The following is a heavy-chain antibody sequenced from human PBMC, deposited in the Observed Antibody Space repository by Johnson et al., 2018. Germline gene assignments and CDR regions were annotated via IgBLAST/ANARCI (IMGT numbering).Heavy chain of an antibody. J-gene: IGHJ6*03. D-gene: IGHD3-10*01. Sequence: VQLQESGGGLVQPGGSMRLSCAVSGFTFRDYTMHWVRQAPGKGLVWVSRLGGDGSGTADAGAVKGRFTISRDNTKSTLYLQMNSLRAEDTAVYYCPRDNSGSYGYYYCYMDVWGQGTTVTVSS. CDR1: GFTFRDYT. CDR2: LGGDGSGT. V-gene: IGHV3-74*03. CDR3: PRDNSGSYGYYYCYMDV.